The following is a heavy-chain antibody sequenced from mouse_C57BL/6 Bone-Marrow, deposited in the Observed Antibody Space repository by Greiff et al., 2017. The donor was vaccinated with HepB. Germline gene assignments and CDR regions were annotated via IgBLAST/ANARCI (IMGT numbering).Heavy chain of an antibody. V-gene: IGHV1-47*01. Sequence: QVQLKESGAELVKPGASVKMSCKASGYTFTTYPIEWMKQNHGKSLEWIGNFHPYNDDTKYNEKFKGKATLTVEKSSSTVYLELSRLTSDDSAVYYCAIRQLRLGYAMDYWGQGTSVTVSS. J-gene: IGHJ4*01. CDR2: FHPYNDDT. CDR1: GYTFTTYP. D-gene: IGHD3-2*02. CDR3: AIRQLRLGYAMDY.